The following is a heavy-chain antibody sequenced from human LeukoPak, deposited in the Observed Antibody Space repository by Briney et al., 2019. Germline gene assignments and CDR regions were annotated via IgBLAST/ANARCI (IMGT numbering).Heavy chain of an antibody. D-gene: IGHD6-6*01. Sequence: PSQTLSLTCTVSGGSISSGDYYWSWIRQPPGKGLEWIGYIYYSGSTYYNPSLKSRVTISVDTSKNQFSLKLSSVTAADTAVYYCARAQEDSSSGGYYYYYMDVWGKGTTVTVSS. J-gene: IGHJ6*03. CDR2: IYYSGST. CDR3: ARAQEDSSSGGYYYYYMDV. CDR1: GGSISSGDYY. V-gene: IGHV4-30-4*01.